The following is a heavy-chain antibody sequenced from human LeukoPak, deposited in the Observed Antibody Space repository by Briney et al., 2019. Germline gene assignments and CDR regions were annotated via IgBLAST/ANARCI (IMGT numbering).Heavy chain of an antibody. D-gene: IGHD3-10*01. J-gene: IGHJ6*02. CDR3: ARDELLSITMVRGVIGYYYYGMDV. CDR2: IYYSGST. V-gene: IGHV4-59*01. Sequence: SETLSLTCTVSGGSISSYYWSWIRQPPGKGLEWIGYIYYSGSTNYNPSLKSRVTISVDTSKNQFSLKLSSVTAADTAVYYCARDELLSITMVRGVIGYYYYGMDVWGQGTTVTVSS. CDR1: GGSISSYY.